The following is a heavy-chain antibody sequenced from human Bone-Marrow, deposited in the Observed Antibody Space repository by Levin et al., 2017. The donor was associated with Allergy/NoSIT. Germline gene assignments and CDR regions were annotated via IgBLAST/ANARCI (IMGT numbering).Heavy chain of an antibody. V-gene: IGHV4-38-2*02. J-gene: IGHJ4*02. CDR2: IDPSGNT. CDR1: NSSINSDFH. CDR3: AREGTPQSWDY. D-gene: IGHD1-14*01. Sequence: SETLSLTCAVSNSSINSDFHWGWIRQPPGKGLEWIGSIDPSGNTYYNPSLKSRVTISVDTSQNQFSLKLTSVTAADTAVYYCAREGTPQSWDYWGQGSLVSVSS.